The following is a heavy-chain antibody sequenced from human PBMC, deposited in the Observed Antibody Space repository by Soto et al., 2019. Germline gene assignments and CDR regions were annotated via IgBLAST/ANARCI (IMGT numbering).Heavy chain of an antibody. D-gene: IGHD2-15*01. CDR3: ARGYLGYCSGGSCYPVAYYMDV. CDR1: GGSISSYY. J-gene: IGHJ6*03. CDR2: IYYSGST. V-gene: IGHV4-59*01. Sequence: SETLSLTCTVSGGSISSYYWSWIRQPPGKGLEWIGYIYYSGSTNYNPSLKSRVTISVDTSKNQFSLKLSSVTAADTAMYYRARGYLGYCSGGSCYPVAYYMDVWGKGTTVTVSS.